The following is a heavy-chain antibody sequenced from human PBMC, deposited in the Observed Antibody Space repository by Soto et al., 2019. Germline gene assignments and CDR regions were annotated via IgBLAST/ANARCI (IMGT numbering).Heavy chain of an antibody. CDR3: ARGSWNDDPRTYYYYYGMDV. D-gene: IGHD1-1*01. Sequence: EVQLVESGGGLAQPGKSVRLSCAASGFTFSSYEMNWVRQAPGKTLEWVSYISSAGDSSYYADSVKGRFTISRDNAKNSLYLQMNSLRAEDTAVYYCARGSWNDDPRTYYYYYGMDVWGQGTTVTVSS. V-gene: IGHV3-48*03. CDR1: GFTFSSYE. CDR2: ISSAGDSS. J-gene: IGHJ6*02.